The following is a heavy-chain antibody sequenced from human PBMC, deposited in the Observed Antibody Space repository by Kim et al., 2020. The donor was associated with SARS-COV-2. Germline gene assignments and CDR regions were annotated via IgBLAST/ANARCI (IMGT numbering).Heavy chain of an antibody. D-gene: IGHD1-26*01. CDR3: ASDSPLGGIYYYYGMDL. J-gene: IGHJ6*02. V-gene: IGHV3-11*06. CDR2: ISSSSSYT. Sequence: GGSLRLSCAASGFTFSDYYMSWIRQAPGKGLEWVSYISSSSSYTNYADSVKGRFTISRENAKNSLYLQMNSLRAEDTAVYYCASDSPLGGIYYYYGMDLWGQGTTVTVSS. CDR1: GFTFSDYY.